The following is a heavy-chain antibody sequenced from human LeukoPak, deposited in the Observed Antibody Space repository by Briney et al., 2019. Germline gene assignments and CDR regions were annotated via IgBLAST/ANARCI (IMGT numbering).Heavy chain of an antibody. CDR2: IYYSGST. J-gene: IGHJ3*02. V-gene: IGHV4-30-4*01. Sequence: SETLSLTCTVSGGSISSGDYYWSWIRQPPGKGLEWIGYIYYSGSTYYNPSLKSRVTISVDTSKNQFSLKLSSVTVADTAVYYCARGRFGVVITDAFDIWGQGTMVTVSS. D-gene: IGHD3-3*01. CDR3: ARGRFGVVITDAFDI. CDR1: GGSISSGDYY.